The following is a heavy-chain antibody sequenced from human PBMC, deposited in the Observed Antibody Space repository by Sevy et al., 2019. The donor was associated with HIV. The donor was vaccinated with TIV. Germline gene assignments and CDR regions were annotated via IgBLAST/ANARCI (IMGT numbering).Heavy chain of an antibody. Sequence: GGSLRLSCAASGFTFSSYAMHWVRQAPGKGLEWVAVISYDGSNKYYADSVKGRFTISRDNPKNTLYLQMNSLRAEDTAVYYCARGASPGIAAFLVYWGQGTLVTVSS. CDR1: GFTFSSYA. V-gene: IGHV3-30-3*01. CDR2: ISYDGSNK. CDR3: ARGASPGIAAFLVY. D-gene: IGHD6-13*01. J-gene: IGHJ4*02.